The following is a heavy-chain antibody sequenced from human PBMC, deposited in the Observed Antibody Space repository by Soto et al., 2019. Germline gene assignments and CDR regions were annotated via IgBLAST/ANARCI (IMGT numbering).Heavy chain of an antibody. CDR1: GFTFSGYA. V-gene: IGHV3-23*01. D-gene: IGHD5-12*01. J-gene: IGHJ5*01. CDR3: AKDRGYSGYDNWFDS. CDR2: ISGSGGTT. Sequence: EVQLLESGGGLVQPGGSLRLSCAASGFTFSGYAMSWVRQAPGQGLEWVSAISGSGGTTYYADSVKGRFTTSRDNSENTLYLQMNSLRAEDTAVYYCAKDRGYSGYDNWFDSWGQGTLVTVSS.